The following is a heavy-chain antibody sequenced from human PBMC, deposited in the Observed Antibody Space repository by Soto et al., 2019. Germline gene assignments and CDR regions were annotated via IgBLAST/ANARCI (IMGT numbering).Heavy chain of an antibody. CDR1: GFTFSSYA. D-gene: IGHD3-3*01. V-gene: IGHV3-30-3*01. CDR3: ARDLGFWSGYYTRYYYYYGMDV. Sequence: QVQLVESGGGVVQPGRSLRLSCAASGFTFSSYAMHWVRQAPGKGLEWVAVISYDGSNKYYADSVKGRFTISRDNSKNTLYLQMNSLRAEDTAVYYCARDLGFWSGYYTRYYYYYGMDVWGQGTTVTVSS. CDR2: ISYDGSNK. J-gene: IGHJ6*02.